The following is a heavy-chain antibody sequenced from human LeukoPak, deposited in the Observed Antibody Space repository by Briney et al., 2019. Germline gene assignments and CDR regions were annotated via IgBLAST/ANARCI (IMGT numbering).Heavy chain of an antibody. D-gene: IGHD6-13*01. V-gene: IGHV1-2*02. J-gene: IGHJ4*02. Sequence: AASVKVSCKASGYTFTGYYMHWVRQAPGQGLEWMGWINPNSGGTNYAQKFQGRVTMTRDTSISTAYMELSRLRSDDTAVYYCARDRVGQQLVHYFDYWGQGTLVTVSS. CDR2: INPNSGGT. CDR3: ARDRVGQQLVHYFDY. CDR1: GYTFTGYY.